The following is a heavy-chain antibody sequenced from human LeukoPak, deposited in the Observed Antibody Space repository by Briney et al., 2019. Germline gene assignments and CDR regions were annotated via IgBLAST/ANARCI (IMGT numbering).Heavy chain of an antibody. V-gene: IGHV5-51*04. J-gene: IGHJ4*02. D-gene: IGHD1-26*01. Sequence: GESLKISCKGSGYSFTSYWIGWVRQMPGKGLEWMGIIYPGDSDTRYSPSFQGQVTISADKPISAAYLQWSSLKTSDTAMYYCARTTAPPGSYGDYWGQGTLVTVSS. CDR1: GYSFTSYW. CDR2: IYPGDSDT. CDR3: ARTTAPPGSYGDY.